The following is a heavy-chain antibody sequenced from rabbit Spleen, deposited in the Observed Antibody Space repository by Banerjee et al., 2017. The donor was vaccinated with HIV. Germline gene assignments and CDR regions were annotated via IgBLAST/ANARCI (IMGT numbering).Heavy chain of an antibody. CDR2: IAGSSSGFT. V-gene: IGHV1S45*01. CDR1: GFSFSSSDY. D-gene: IGHD4-1*01. CDR3: ARDLAGVIGWNFSL. Sequence: QEQLVESGGGLVRPEGSLKLSCTASGFSFSSSDYMCWVRQAPGKGLEWIACIAGSSSGFTYSATWAKGRFTCSKASSTTVTLQMTSLTVADTATYFCARDLAGVIGWNFSLWGPGTLVTVS. J-gene: IGHJ4*01.